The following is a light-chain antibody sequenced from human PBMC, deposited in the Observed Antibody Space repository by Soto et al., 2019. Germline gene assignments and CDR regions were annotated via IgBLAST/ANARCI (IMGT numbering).Light chain of an antibody. CDR3: QHYET. CDR2: DAS. J-gene: IGKJ1*01. CDR1: QSISSW. Sequence: DIQMTQSPSTLSASVGDRVTITCRASQSISSWLAWDQQKPGKAPKLLIYDASSLESGVPSRFSGSGSGTEFTLTISSLQTDDFATYYCQHYETFGQGTKVEIK. V-gene: IGKV1-5*01.